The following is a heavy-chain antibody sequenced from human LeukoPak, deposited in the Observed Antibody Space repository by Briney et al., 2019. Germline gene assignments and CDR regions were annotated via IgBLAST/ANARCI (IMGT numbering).Heavy chain of an antibody. CDR3: ARVKIDYYYALDV. V-gene: IGHV3-74*01. CDR1: GYTFRSYW. J-gene: IGHJ6*02. Sequence: PGRSLRLSCAASGYTFRSYWMHCVRQAAGKWLVWVSRINTDGSTTIYADSVKGRFTISRDNAKNTLYLQMSRLRAEDTAVYYCARVKIDYYYALDVWGQGTTVTVSS. CDR2: INTDGSTT.